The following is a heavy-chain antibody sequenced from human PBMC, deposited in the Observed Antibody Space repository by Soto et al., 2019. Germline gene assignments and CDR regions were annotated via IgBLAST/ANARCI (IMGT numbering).Heavy chain of an antibody. D-gene: IGHD1-1*01. V-gene: IGHV4-4*02. J-gene: IGHJ4*02. Sequence: PSETLSLTCAVSGGSISTSNWWSWVRQPPGKGLEWIGEVYRTGSTNYNPSLESRLTISVDKSKNTVSLHMNSLRAEDTALYYCAKDRPRRTSGYFFDYWGQGTPVTVSS. CDR3: AKDRPRRTSGYFFDY. CDR2: VYRTGST. CDR1: GGSISTSNW.